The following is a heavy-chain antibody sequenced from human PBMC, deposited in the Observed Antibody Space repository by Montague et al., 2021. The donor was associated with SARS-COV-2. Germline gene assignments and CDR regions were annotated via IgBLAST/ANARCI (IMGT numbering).Heavy chain of an antibody. Sequence: SLRLSCAASGFTLSRYAMHWVRQAPGKGLEWVAVISYDRSNKHNADSVKGRFTISRDKSKNTLYVQMNSLRAEDTAVYYCARGRGTYSLDYWGQGTLVTVSS. V-gene: IGHV3-30-3*01. J-gene: IGHJ4*02. CDR1: GFTLSRYA. CDR3: ARGRGTYSLDY. CDR2: ISYDRSNK. D-gene: IGHD1-26*01.